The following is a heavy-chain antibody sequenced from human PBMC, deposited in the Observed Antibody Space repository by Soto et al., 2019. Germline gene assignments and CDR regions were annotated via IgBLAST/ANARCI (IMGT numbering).Heavy chain of an antibody. CDR1: GFTFSSYG. Sequence: LRLSCAASGFTFSSYGMHWVRQAPGKGLEWVAVIWYDGSNKCYADSVKGRFTISRDNSKNTLYLQMNSLRAEDTAVYYCARDGYNYVAAYYFDYWGQGTLVTVSS. CDR3: ARDGYNYVAAYYFDY. J-gene: IGHJ4*02. CDR2: IWYDGSNK. D-gene: IGHD5-18*01. V-gene: IGHV3-33*01.